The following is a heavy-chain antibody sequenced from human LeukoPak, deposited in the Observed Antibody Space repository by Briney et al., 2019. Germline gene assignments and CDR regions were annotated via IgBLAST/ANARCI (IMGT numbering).Heavy chain of an antibody. CDR1: GGSISSSSYY. CDR2: IYYSGST. D-gene: IGHD5-12*01. CDR3: ASNSGYVRPTDY. V-gene: IGHV4-61*05. J-gene: IGHJ4*02. Sequence: PSETLSLTCTVSGGSISSSSYYWGWIRQPPGKGLESIGYIYYSGSTNYNPSLKSRVTISVDKSKNQFSLKLSSVTAADTAVYYCASNSGYVRPTDYWGQGTLVTVSS.